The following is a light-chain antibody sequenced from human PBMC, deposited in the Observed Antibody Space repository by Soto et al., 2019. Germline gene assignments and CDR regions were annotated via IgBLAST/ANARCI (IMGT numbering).Light chain of an antibody. J-gene: IGKJ1*01. V-gene: IGKV3-20*01. CDR1: LSVSNNY. CDR2: GAS. CDR3: QQYGSSGT. Sequence: EIVLTQSPCTLSLSPGERATLSCRASLSVSNNYLAWYQQTPGQAPRLLIYGASNRATGIPDRFSGSGSGTDFTLTISRLEPEDFAVYYCQQYGSSGTFGQGTKV.